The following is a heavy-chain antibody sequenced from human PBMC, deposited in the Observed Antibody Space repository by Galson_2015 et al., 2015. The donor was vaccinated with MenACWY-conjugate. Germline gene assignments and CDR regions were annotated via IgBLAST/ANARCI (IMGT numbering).Heavy chain of an antibody. D-gene: IGHD2-15*01. Sequence: SLRLSCAASGFSLTCYAMSWGRQAPGKGLEGVSTITGRGTWTEDADSVRCRFFISRDISKSTLYLEINSLRVDYTALYYCSKSVEEVGNHEYWGQGTLVTVSA. CDR2: ITGRGTWT. CDR3: SKSVEEVGNHEY. V-gene: IGHV3-23*01. CDR1: GFSLTCYA. J-gene: IGHJ4*02.